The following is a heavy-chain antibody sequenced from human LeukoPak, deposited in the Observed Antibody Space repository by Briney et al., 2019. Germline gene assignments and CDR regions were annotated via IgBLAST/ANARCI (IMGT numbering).Heavy chain of an antibody. CDR1: GGSFSGYY. V-gene: IGHV4-34*01. D-gene: IGHD6-19*01. J-gene: IGHJ5*02. Sequence: SETLSLTCAVYGGSFSGYYWSWIRQPPGKGLEWIGEINHSGGTNYNPSLKSRVTISVDTSKNQFSLKLSSVTAADTAVYYCAREGSGSGWYNRDQNWFDPWGQGTLVTVSS. CDR2: INHSGGT. CDR3: AREGSGSGWYNRDQNWFDP.